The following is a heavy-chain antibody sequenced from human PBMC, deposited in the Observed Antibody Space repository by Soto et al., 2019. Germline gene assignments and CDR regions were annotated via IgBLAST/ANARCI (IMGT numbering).Heavy chain of an antibody. Sequence: SETLSLTCTVSGGSISSSSYYWGWIRQPPGKGLEWIGSIYYSGSTYYNPSLKSRVTISVDTSKNQFSLKLSSVTAADTAVYYFARHESTAAPAIAACLLNYFGFWGQGTPVTVSS. CDR1: GGSISSSSYY. V-gene: IGHV4-39*01. CDR2: IYYSGST. J-gene: IGHJ4*01. D-gene: IGHD6-6*01. CDR3: ARHESTAAPAIAACLLNYFGF.